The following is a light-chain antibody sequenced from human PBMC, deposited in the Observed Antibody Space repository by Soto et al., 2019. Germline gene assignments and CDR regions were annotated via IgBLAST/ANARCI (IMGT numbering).Light chain of an antibody. J-gene: IGLJ1*01. CDR2: DVS. CDR3: RSYTRSSTFYV. Sequence: QSAVTQPASVSGSPGQSITISCTGTSSDVGGYNYVSWYQQHPGKAPKLMIYDVSNRPSGVSNRFSGSKSGNTASLTISGLQAEDEADYYCRSYTRSSTFYVFGTGTKVTVL. V-gene: IGLV2-14*01. CDR1: SSDVGGYNY.